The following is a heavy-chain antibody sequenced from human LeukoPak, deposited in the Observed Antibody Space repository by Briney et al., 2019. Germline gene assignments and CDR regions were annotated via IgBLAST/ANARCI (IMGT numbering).Heavy chain of an antibody. D-gene: IGHD6-6*01. CDR1: GDTFSSYA. V-gene: IGHV1-69*04. Sequence: SVKVSCKASGDTFSSYAISWVRQAPGQGLEWMGRIIPIFGIANYAQKFQGRVTITADKSTSTAYMELSSLRSEDTAVYYCAAQNSSSSYYYYGMDVWGQGTTVTVSS. CDR3: AAQNSSSSYYYYGMDV. J-gene: IGHJ6*02. CDR2: IIPIFGIA.